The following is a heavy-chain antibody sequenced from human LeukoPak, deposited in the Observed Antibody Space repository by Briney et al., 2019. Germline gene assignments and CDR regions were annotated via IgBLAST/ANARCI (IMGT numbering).Heavy chain of an antibody. V-gene: IGHV4-61*01. CDR1: GGSVSSGSYS. CDR2: VYYSGST. D-gene: IGHD3-9*01. CDR3: ARRTYKILRGTEYGYWYFDL. Sequence: SETLSLTCTVSGGSVSSGSYSWTRIQQPPGKGLEWIGYVYYSGSTNYNPSLKSRLTISVDTSKNKVSLRLSSVTAADTAMFYCARRTYKILRGTEYGYWYFDLWGRGTLVTVSS. J-gene: IGHJ2*01.